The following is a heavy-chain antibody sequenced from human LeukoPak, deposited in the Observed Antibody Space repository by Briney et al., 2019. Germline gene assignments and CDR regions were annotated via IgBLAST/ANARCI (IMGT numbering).Heavy chain of an antibody. Sequence: GGSLRLSCAASGFTFSHYAMSWVRQAPGKGLEWVSAISSGSDTIYYTDSVKGRFTISRDNSDSTLYLQMNSLRAEDTAVYYCAKANYYGSGTSYRFHYFDYWGPGTLVTVSS. CDR2: ISSGSDTI. J-gene: IGHJ4*02. CDR3: AKANYYGSGTSYRFHYFDY. D-gene: IGHD3-10*01. V-gene: IGHV3-23*01. CDR1: GFTFSHYA.